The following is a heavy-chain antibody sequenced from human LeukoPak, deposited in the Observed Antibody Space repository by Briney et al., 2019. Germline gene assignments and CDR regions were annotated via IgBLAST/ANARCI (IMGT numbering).Heavy chain of an antibody. CDR1: GYTFTSYG. CDR2: ISAYNGNT. CDR3: AATKTAFDWLPSGI. J-gene: IGHJ4*02. Sequence: GASVKVSCKASGYTFTSYGISWVRQAPGQGLEWMGWISAYNGNTNYAQKLQGRVTMTTDTSTSTAYMELRSLRSDDTAVYYCAATKTAFDWLPSGIWGQGTLVTVSS. D-gene: IGHD3-9*01. V-gene: IGHV1-18*01.